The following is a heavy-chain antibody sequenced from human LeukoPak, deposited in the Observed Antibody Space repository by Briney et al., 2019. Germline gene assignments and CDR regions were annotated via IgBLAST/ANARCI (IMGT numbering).Heavy chain of an antibody. V-gene: IGHV3-23*01. Sequence: PGGSLRLSCAASGFTFSSYAMSWVRQAPGKGLEWVSAISGNGGSTYYADSVKGRFTISRDDSKSIAYLQMNSLKTEDTALYYCTYDSSGYSYYFDYWGQGTLVTVSS. J-gene: IGHJ4*02. CDR2: ISGNGGST. CDR1: GFTFSSYA. D-gene: IGHD3-22*01. CDR3: TYDSSGYSYYFDY.